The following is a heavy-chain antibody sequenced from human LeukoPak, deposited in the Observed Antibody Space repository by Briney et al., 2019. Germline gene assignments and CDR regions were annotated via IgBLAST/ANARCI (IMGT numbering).Heavy chain of an antibody. J-gene: IGHJ4*02. V-gene: IGHV4-34*01. CDR1: GGSLSNYY. CDR2: INHSGST. Sequence: PSETLSLTCAVYGGSLSNYYWSRIRQPPGKGLEWIGEINHSGSTKFNPSLKSRVTILVAMSKSQFSLELRSVTAADTAVYYCARGGSPVGATNDYWGQGTLVTVSS. CDR3: ARGGSPVGATNDY. D-gene: IGHD1-26*01.